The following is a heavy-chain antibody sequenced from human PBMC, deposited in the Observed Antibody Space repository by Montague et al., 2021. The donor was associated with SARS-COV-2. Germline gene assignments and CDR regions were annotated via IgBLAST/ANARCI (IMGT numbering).Heavy chain of an antibody. D-gene: IGHD3-3*01. J-gene: IGHJ4*02. CDR2: IYASGNT. V-gene: IGHV4-4*07. CDR1: GGSISNYY. Sequence: SETLSLTCTVSGGSISNYYWSWIRQPAGKGLEWIGRIYASGNTNYNPSLKSRVTMSVGTSKNQFSLKLSSVTAAGTAVYYCATLPSSITIFGVVQGYYFDDWGQGTLVTVSS. CDR3: ATLPSSITIFGVVQGYYFDD.